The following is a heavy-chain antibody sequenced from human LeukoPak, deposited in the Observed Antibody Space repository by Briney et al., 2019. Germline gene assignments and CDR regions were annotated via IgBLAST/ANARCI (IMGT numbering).Heavy chain of an antibody. CDR3: AKDPAPRITMVRGVIIKASPDI. V-gene: IGHV3-23*01. CDR2: ISGSGGST. D-gene: IGHD3-10*01. CDR1: GFTFSSYA. J-gene: IGHJ3*02. Sequence: PGGSLRLSCAASGFTFSSYAMSWVRQAPGKGLEWVSAISGSGGSTYYADSVKGRFTISRDNSKNTLYLQMNSLRAEDTAVYYCAKDPAPRITMVRGVIIKASPDIWGQGTMVTVSS.